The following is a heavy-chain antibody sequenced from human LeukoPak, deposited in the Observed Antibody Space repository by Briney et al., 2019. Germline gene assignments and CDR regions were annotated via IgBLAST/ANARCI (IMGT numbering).Heavy chain of an antibody. J-gene: IGHJ3*02. CDR3: AREPLRFYYYDSSGYYKDRAFDI. Sequence: PSETLSLTCAVYGGSFSGYYWSWIRQPPGKGLEWIGEINHSGSTNYNPSLKSRVTISVDTSKNQFSLKLSSVTAADTAVYYCAREPLRFYYYDSSGYYKDRAFDIWGQGTMVTVSS. CDR2: INHSGST. D-gene: IGHD3-22*01. CDR1: GGSFSGYY. V-gene: IGHV4-34*01.